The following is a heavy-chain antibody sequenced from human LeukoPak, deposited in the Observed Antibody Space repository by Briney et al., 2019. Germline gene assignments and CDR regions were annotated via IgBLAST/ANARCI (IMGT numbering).Heavy chain of an antibody. CDR3: ARRVMVPGAFDI. CDR2: FDPEDGET. CDR1: GYTLTELS. Sequence: ASVKVSCRVSGYTLTELSMHWVRQAPGKGLEWMGGFDPEDGETIYAQKFQGRVTITEDTSTDTAYMELSSLRSEDTAVYYCARRVMVPGAFDIWGQGTMVTVSS. V-gene: IGHV1-24*01. J-gene: IGHJ3*02. D-gene: IGHD2-21*01.